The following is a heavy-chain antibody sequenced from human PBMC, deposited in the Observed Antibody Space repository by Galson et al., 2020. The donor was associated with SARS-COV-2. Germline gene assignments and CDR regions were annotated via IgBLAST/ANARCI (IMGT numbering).Heavy chain of an antibody. Sequence: SETLSLTCTVSGGSIRSSYWNWFRQSAGEGLEWIGRIYPSGTTNYNPSLRGRVTMSLDTANNQFSLKLNSVTAADTAVYYCARDYDNDNWYWFDPWGQGTLVTVSS. J-gene: IGHJ5*02. CDR2: IYPSGTT. V-gene: IGHV4-4*07. D-gene: IGHD1-1*01. CDR3: ARDYDNDNWYWFDP. CDR1: GGSIRSSY.